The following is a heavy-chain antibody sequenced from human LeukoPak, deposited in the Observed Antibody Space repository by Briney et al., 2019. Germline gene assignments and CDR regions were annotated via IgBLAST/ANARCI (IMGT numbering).Heavy chain of an antibody. J-gene: IGHJ5*02. D-gene: IGHD3-3*01. CDR1: GYSFTSYW. V-gene: IGHV5-51*01. Sequence: GESLKISCKGSGYSFTSYWIGWVRQMPGKGLEWMGIIYPGDSDTRYSPSFQGQVTISADKSISTAYLQWSSLKASDTAMYYCARHSGRFLEWLPSYNWFDPWGRGTLVTVSS. CDR3: ARHSGRFLEWLPSYNWFDP. CDR2: IYPGDSDT.